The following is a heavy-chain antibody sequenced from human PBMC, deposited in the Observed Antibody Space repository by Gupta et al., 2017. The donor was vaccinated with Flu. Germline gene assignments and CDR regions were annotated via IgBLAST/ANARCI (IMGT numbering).Heavy chain of an antibody. J-gene: IGHJ3*01. CDR3: ARHEKGVCDDTRGDYFGVCAFDF. CDR2: IYPGDSDM. D-gene: IGHD4-17*01. V-gene: IGHV5-51*01. Sequence: PGKGLEWMGIIYPGDSDMRNSPSFRGQVSFSVDKSINTAYLQWDNLRASDTAIYYCARHEKGVCDDTRGDYFGVCAFDFWGQGTMVSVS.